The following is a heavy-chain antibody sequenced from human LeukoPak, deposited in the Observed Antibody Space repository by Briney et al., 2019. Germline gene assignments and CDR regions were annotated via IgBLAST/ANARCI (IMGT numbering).Heavy chain of an antibody. V-gene: IGHV3-23*01. CDR2: ISSSGGST. J-gene: IGHJ4*02. Sequence: GGSLRLSCVVSGFTFSDYAMNWVRQAPGKGLGCVSTISSSGGSTYYADSVKGRFTTSRDNSKNTLYLQMNSLRAEDTAVYYCARGGTDVLTGLLYWGQGTLVTVSS. CDR3: ARGGTDVLTGLLY. D-gene: IGHD3-9*01. CDR1: GFTFSDYA.